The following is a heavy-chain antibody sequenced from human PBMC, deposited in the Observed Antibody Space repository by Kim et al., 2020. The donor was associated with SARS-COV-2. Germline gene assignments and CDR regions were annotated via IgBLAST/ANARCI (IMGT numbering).Heavy chain of an antibody. CDR2: IYYSGST. CDR3: ARLLTPLRLQSIYYYYYMDV. CDR1: GGSISSSSYY. D-gene: IGHD5-12*01. V-gene: IGHV4-39*01. Sequence: SETLSLTCTVSGGSISSSSYYWGWIRQPPGKGLEWIGSIYYSGSTYYNPSLKSRVTISVDTSKNQFSLKLSSVTAADTAVYYCARLLTPLRLQSIYYYYYMDVWGKGTTVTVSS. J-gene: IGHJ6*03.